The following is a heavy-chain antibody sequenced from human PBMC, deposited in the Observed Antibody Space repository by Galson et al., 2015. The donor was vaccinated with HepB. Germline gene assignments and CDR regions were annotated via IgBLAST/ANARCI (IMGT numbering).Heavy chain of an antibody. CDR1: GFTFSSYA. D-gene: IGHD3-22*01. CDR2: ISGSGGST. Sequence: SLRLSCAASGFTFSSYAMSWVRQAPGKGLEWVSAISGSGGSTYYADSVKGRFTISRDNSKNTLYLQMNSLRAEDTAVYYCARTPYYYDSRKDYWGQGTLVTVSS. CDR3: ARTPYYYDSRKDY. J-gene: IGHJ4*02. V-gene: IGHV3-23*01.